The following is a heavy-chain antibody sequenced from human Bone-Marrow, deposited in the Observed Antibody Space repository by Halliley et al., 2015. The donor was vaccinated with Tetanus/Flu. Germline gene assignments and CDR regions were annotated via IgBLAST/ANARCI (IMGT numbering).Heavy chain of an antibody. CDR2: LYGGGTI. CDR3: TKDQVGTNGDV. J-gene: IGHJ4*02. D-gene: IGHD2-8*01. Sequence: GLGLVSVLYGGGTIFYAESVRGRFTISRDNHSHTVFLQMTSLTVEDTAIYYCTKDQVGTNGDVWGQGSLVTVS. V-gene: IGHV3-53*01.